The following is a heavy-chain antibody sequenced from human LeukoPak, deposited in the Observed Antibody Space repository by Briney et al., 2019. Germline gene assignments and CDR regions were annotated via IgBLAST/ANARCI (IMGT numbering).Heavy chain of an antibody. CDR1: GFTFSTYG. Sequence: GRSLRLSCAASGFTFSTYGMQWVRQAPGKGLEWVAVIVGDGSKAHCADSVRGRFTVSRDNSKNTLYLQMNSLRAEDTAVYYCARDDALGDNALDIWGQGTMVTVSS. D-gene: IGHD3-16*01. J-gene: IGHJ3*02. V-gene: IGHV3-33*05. CDR3: ARDDALGDNALDI. CDR2: IVGDGSKA.